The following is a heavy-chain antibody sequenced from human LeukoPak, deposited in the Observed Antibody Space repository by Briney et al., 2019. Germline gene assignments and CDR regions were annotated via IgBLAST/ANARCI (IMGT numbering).Heavy chain of an antibody. CDR1: GGSISSSSYY. J-gene: IGHJ4*02. Sequence: PSEALSLTCTVSGGSISSSSYYRGWIRQPPGKGLEWIGSIYYSGSTYYNPSLKSRVTISVDTSKNQFSLKLSSVTAADTAVYYCARHNQWLVPCDYWGQGTLVTVSS. D-gene: IGHD6-19*01. CDR3: ARHNQWLVPCDY. V-gene: IGHV4-39*01. CDR2: IYYSGST.